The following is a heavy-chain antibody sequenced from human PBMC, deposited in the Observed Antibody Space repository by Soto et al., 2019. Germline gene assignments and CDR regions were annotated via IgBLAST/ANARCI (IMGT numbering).Heavy chain of an antibody. V-gene: IGHV4-30-4*01. CDR1: GGSISSSSYY. D-gene: IGHD6-19*01. J-gene: IGHJ5*02. CDR2: IFYSGST. Sequence: SETLSLTCTVSGGSISSSSYYWSWIRQPPGEGLEWIEYIFYSGSTYYNPSLKSRVTISVDTSKNQFSLKLSSVTAADTAVYYCARESIAVAGLNWFDPWGQGTLVTVSS. CDR3: ARESIAVAGLNWFDP.